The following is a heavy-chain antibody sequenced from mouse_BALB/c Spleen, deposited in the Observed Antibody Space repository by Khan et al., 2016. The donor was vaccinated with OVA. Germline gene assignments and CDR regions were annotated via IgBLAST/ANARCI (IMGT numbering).Heavy chain of an antibody. D-gene: IGHD1-1*01. CDR3: TNGIYGWFAY. Sequence: EVELVESGGGLVEPGGSLKLSCAASGFTFSSFVMSWVRQTPEKRLEWVATISSAAPYTYYPASVKGRFTIYRDNAKNTLYLQMNSLRSDDSDIYYCTNGIYGWFAYWGQGTLVTVST. V-gene: IGHV5-9-1*01. J-gene: IGHJ3*01. CDR2: ISSAAPYT. CDR1: GFTFSSFV.